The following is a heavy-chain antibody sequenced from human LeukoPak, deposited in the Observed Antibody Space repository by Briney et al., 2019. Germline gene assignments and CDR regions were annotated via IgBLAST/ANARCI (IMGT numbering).Heavy chain of an antibody. CDR2: IKQDGSEK. CDR3: ARAHYYGSGSQPYYYYGMDV. J-gene: IGHJ6*02. CDR1: GFTFSSYW. V-gene: IGHV3-7*01. D-gene: IGHD3-10*01. Sequence: GGSLRLSCAASGFTFSSYWMSWVRQAPGKGLEWVANIKQDGSEKYYVDSVKGRFTISRDNAKNSLYLQMNSLRAEDTAVYYCARAHYYGSGSQPYYYYGMDVWGQGTTVTVSS.